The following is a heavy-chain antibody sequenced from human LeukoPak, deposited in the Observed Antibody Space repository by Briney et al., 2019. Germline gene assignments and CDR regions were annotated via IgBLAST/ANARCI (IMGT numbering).Heavy chain of an antibody. CDR2: IIPIFGTA. J-gene: IGHJ6*03. V-gene: IGHV1-69*13. CDR1: GGTFSSYA. D-gene: IGHD2-2*01. Sequence: GASVKVSCKASGGTFSSYAISWVRQAPGQGLEWMGGIIPIFGTANYAQKFQGRVTITADESTSTAYMELSSLRSEDTAVYYCARNIVVVPAAIQEYYYYYMDVWGKGTTVTVSS. CDR3: ARNIVVVPAAIQEYYYYYMDV.